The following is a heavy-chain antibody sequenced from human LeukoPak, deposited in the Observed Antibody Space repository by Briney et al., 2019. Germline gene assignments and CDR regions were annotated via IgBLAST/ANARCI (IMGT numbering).Heavy chain of an antibody. D-gene: IGHD5-18*01. CDR2: ISWNSGSI. CDR3: AKGYSSGYTSLVDY. J-gene: IGHJ4*02. CDR1: GFTFDDYA. Sequence: PGGSLRIYCAASGFTFDDYAMHWVRQAPGKGLEWVSGISWNSGSIGYADSVKGRFTISRDNAKNSLYLQMNSLRAEDTALYYCAKGYSSGYTSLVDYWGQGTLVTVSS. V-gene: IGHV3-9*01.